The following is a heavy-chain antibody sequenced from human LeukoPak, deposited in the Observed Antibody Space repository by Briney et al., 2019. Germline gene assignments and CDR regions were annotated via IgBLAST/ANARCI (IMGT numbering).Heavy chain of an antibody. CDR3: EKARMVTAIRSDFDI. V-gene: IGHV3-23*01. CDR1: GFTFTSYS. D-gene: IGHD2-21*02. CDR2: ISGSGGST. Sequence: GGSLRLSCAASGFTFTSYSMSWVRQAPGKGLEWVSVISGSGGSTYYADSVKGRFTISRDNSKNTLYLQMNSLRAEDTAIYYCEKARMVTAIRSDFDIWGQGTMATVSS. J-gene: IGHJ3*02.